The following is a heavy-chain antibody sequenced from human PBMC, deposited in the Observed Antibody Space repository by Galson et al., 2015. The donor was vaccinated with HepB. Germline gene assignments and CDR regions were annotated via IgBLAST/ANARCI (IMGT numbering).Heavy chain of an antibody. CDR3: ARGRVVVVAATRGFDY. CDR1: GGSISSYY. J-gene: IGHJ4*02. V-gene: IGHV4-59*12. Sequence: QVQLQESGPGLVKPSETLSLTCTVSGGSISSYYWSWIRQPPGKGLEWIGYIYYSGSTNYNPSLKSRVTISVDTSKNQFSLKLSSVTVADTAVYYCARGRVVVVAATRGFDYWGQGTLVTVSS. D-gene: IGHD2-15*01. CDR2: IYYSGST.